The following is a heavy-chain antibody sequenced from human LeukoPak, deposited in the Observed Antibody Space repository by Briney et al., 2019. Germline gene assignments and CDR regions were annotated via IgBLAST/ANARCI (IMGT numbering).Heavy chain of an antibody. CDR1: GGSISSSTDY. J-gene: IGHJ4*02. CDR3: ASRESLAYCGGDCHHFDF. V-gene: IGHV4-39*01. CDR2: ISYSGST. Sequence: PSETLSLTCTVSGGSISSSTDYWGWIRQPPGKGLEWIGSISYSGSTYYNSSLKSRVTISVDTSRNLFSLRLTSVTAADTAVYSCASRESLAYCGGDCHHFDFWGQGTLVTVSS. D-gene: IGHD2-21*02.